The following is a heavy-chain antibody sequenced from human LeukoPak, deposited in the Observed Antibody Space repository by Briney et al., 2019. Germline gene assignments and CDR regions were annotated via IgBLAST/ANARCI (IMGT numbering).Heavy chain of an antibody. Sequence: GGSLRLSCVASGFSFDDYAMHWVRQAPGKGLEWVSGVSWDGNNIGYADSVKGRFTISRDNAKNSLYLQMNSLRAEDTALYYCGKSTVGRYNYYMDVWGKGTTITVSS. CDR2: VSWDGNNI. CDR3: GKSTVGRYNYYMDV. J-gene: IGHJ6*03. D-gene: IGHD3-10*01. V-gene: IGHV3-9*01. CDR1: GFSFDDYA.